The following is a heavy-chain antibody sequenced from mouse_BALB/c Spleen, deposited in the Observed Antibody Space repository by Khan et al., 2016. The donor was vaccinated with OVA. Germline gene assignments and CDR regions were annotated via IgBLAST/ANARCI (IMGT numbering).Heavy chain of an antibody. CDR2: IWSDGST. Sequence: QVQLKESGPGLVAPSQSLSITCTISGFSLTNYGVHWVRQPPGKGLVWLVVIWSDGSTTYNSALKSRLSISKDNSKSQVFLKMNSLQTDDTAMYYCARQPYYHYSSMDYWGQGTSVTVSS. D-gene: IGHD2-10*01. J-gene: IGHJ4*01. V-gene: IGHV2-6-1*01. CDR3: ARQPYYHYSSMDY. CDR1: GFSLTNYG.